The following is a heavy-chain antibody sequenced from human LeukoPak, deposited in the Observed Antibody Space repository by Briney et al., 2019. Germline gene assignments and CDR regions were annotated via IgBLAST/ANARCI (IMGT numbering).Heavy chain of an antibody. CDR1: GFSFSTQE. CDR2: ISSNSRTI. J-gene: IGHJ4*02. Sequence: GGSLRLSCAASGFSFSTQEMTWVRQAPGKGLEWVSYISSNSRTIYYADSVKGRFTISRDNTRTSVFLQLNSLRVQDTGFYSCARGSYTGFDLYFAHWGQGTLVTVSS. V-gene: IGHV3-48*03. D-gene: IGHD5-12*01. CDR3: ARGSYTGFDLYFAH.